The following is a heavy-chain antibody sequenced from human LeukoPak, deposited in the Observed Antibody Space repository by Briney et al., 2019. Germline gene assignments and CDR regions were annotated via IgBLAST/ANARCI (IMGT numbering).Heavy chain of an antibody. CDR2: IDPSDSYT. CDR3: ARRPNDSYDYGDYLLTD. Sequence: GESLRISCKGSEYSFTSYWTSWVLQMPGKGLEWMGRIDPSDSYTNYSPSFQGHVTISADKSISTAYLQWSSLKASDTAMYYCARRPNDSYDYGDYLLTDWGQGTLVTVSS. D-gene: IGHD4-17*01. CDR1: EYSFTSYW. V-gene: IGHV5-10-1*01. J-gene: IGHJ4*02.